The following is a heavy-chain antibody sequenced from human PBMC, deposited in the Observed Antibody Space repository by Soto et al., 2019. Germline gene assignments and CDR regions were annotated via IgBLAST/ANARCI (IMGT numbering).Heavy chain of an antibody. Sequence: QVQLVQSGAEVKKPGASVKVSCKASGYTFTSYGISWVRQAPGQGLEWMGWISAYNGNTNYAQKLQGRVTITTDTSTSTAYMELRSLRSDDTAVYYCARDQRFRYSSGTFDYLGQGTLVTVSS. CDR1: GYTFTSYG. CDR3: ARDQRFRYSSGTFDY. D-gene: IGHD6-19*01. V-gene: IGHV1-18*01. J-gene: IGHJ4*02. CDR2: ISAYNGNT.